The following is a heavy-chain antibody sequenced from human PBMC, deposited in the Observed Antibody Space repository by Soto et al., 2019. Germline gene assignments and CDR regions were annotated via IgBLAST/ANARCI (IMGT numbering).Heavy chain of an antibody. CDR3: ASRYSSRGFDP. Sequence: SETLSLTCTVSGSSISSYYWSWIRQPPGKGLEWIGYIYYSGSTNYNPSLKSRVTISVDTSKNQFSLKLSSVTAADTAVYYCASRYSSRGFDPCGQGTLVTVSS. D-gene: IGHD6-13*01. J-gene: IGHJ5*02. V-gene: IGHV4-59*01. CDR2: IYYSGST. CDR1: GSSISSYY.